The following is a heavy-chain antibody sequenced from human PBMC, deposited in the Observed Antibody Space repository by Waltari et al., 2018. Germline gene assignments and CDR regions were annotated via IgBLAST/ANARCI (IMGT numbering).Heavy chain of an antibody. V-gene: IGHV2-5*01. CDR2: IYWNDDK. J-gene: IGHJ3*02. Sequence: QITLKESGPTLVKPTQTLTLTCPFSGFSLSPSGVGVGWIRQPPGKALEWLALIYWNDDKRYSPSLKSRLTITKDTSKNQVVLTMTNMDPVDTATYYCAHLYYYDSSGHDAFDIWGQGTMVTVSS. D-gene: IGHD3-22*01. CDR1: GFSLSPSGVG. CDR3: AHLYYYDSSGHDAFDI.